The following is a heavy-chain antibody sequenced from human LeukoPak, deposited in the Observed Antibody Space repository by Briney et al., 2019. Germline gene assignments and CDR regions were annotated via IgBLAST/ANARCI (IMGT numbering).Heavy chain of an antibody. V-gene: IGHV3-30*18. CDR3: AKDVWFGELFLNYFDY. CDR1: GFTFSSYG. CDR2: ISYDGSNK. J-gene: IGHJ4*02. Sequence: GGSLRLSCAASGFTFSSYGMHWVRQAPGKGLEWVAVISYDGSNKYYADSVKGRFTISRDNSKNTPYLQMNSLRAEDTAVYYCAKDVWFGELFLNYFDYWGQGTLVTVSS. D-gene: IGHD3-10*01.